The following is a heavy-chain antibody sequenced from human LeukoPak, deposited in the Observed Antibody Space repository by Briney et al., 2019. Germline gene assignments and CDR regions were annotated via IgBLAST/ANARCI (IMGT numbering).Heavy chain of an antibody. V-gene: IGHV3-30-3*01. CDR1: GFTFSSYE. D-gene: IGHD6-13*01. CDR2: ISYDGSNK. CDR3: ATSSWYDFVGYFDY. Sequence: GGSLRLSCAASGFTFSSYEMNWVRQAPGKGLEWVAVISYDGSNKYYADSVKGRLTISRDNSKNTLYLQMNSLRAEDTAVYYCATSSWYDFVGYFDYWGQGTLVTVSS. J-gene: IGHJ4*02.